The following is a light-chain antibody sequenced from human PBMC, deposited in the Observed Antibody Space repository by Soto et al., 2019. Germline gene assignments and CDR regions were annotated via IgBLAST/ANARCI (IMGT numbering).Light chain of an antibody. Sequence: DIQMTQSPSTLSASVGDRVTITCRASQSITDWFAWYQQKPGKAPKLLIYKASSLESGVPSRFSGGGSGTEFTLTISSLQPDDFASYYCQHYITYPYTFGQGTKLEIK. J-gene: IGKJ2*01. V-gene: IGKV1-5*03. CDR2: KAS. CDR1: QSITDW. CDR3: QHYITYPYT.